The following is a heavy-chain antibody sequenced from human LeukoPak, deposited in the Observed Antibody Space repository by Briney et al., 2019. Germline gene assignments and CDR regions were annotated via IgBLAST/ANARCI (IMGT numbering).Heavy chain of an antibody. J-gene: IGHJ6*02. Sequence: GASVKVSCKASGYTFTSYGISWVRQAPGQGLEWMGWISAYNGNTNYAQKLQGRVTMTTDTSTSTAYMELRNLRSDDTAVYYCARDPPRIVVVVAATNYYGMDVWGQGATVTVSS. CDR2: ISAYNGNT. CDR1: GYTFTSYG. D-gene: IGHD2-15*01. V-gene: IGHV1-18*01. CDR3: ARDPPRIVVVVAATNYYGMDV.